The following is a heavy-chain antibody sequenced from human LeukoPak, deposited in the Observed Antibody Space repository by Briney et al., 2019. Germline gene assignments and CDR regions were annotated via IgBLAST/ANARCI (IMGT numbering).Heavy chain of an antibody. CDR2: ISSRGTAM. D-gene: IGHD5-12*01. J-gene: IGHJ4*02. V-gene: IGHV3-11*01. Sequence: GGSLRLSCVVSGFSFSDYPMSWVRQAPGKGLEWISYISSRGTAMYYADSVKGRFSISRDNAKNSLYLHMNSLRAEDTAVYYCARSELVGYSGYDLDYWGQGTLVTVSS. CDR3: ARSELVGYSGYDLDY. CDR1: GFSFSDYP.